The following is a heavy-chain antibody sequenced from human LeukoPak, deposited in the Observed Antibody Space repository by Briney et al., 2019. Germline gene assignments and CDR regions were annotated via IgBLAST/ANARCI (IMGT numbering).Heavy chain of an antibody. D-gene: IGHD3-10*01. V-gene: IGHV3-30*04. CDR2: IAYDGRNK. Sequence: GGSLRLSCAASGFTFSSYAMHWVRQAPGKGLEWVAVIAYDGRNKYYADSVEGRFTISRDNFENTVHLQMTSLRAEDTAVYYCAKDGEELWFYGMDVWGQGTTVTVSS. J-gene: IGHJ6*02. CDR3: AKDGEELWFYGMDV. CDR1: GFTFSSYA.